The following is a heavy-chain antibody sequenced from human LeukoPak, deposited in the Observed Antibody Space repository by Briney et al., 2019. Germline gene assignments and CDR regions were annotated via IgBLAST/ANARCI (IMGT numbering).Heavy chain of an antibody. CDR3: ARDPLRSTWSTYYNARDV. CDR1: DYRFTSYA. D-gene: IGHD6-13*01. J-gene: IGHJ6*02. CDR2: VCAYNGNT. V-gene: IGHV1-18*01. Sequence: ASVKVSCKASDYRFTSYAINWVRQAHGQGLEWLGWVCAYNGNTEYAQKFQGRVTMTTDTSTSTAYMELRSLTSDDTAVYYCARDPLRSTWSTYYNARDVWGQGTTVTVSS.